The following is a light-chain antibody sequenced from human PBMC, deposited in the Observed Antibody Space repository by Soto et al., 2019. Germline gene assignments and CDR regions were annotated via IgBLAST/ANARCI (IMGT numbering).Light chain of an antibody. J-gene: IGLJ3*02. CDR2: TNN. Sequence: QSVLTQPPSASGTPGQRVIISGSGSNPNIGSNTVNWYQQLPGTAPKLLICTNNQPPSGVPDRFSGSKSGTSASLAISGLQSEDEADAYCAAWCDRLNGPMFGGGTKLTVL. V-gene: IGLV1-44*01. CDR1: NPNIGSNT. CDR3: AAWCDRLNGPM.